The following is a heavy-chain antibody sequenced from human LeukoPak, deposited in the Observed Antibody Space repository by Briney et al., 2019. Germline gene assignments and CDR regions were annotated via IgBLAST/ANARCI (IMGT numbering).Heavy chain of an antibody. Sequence: GGSLRLSCAASGFTFSSYAMHWVRQAPGKGLEYVSAISSNGGSTYYANSVKGRFTISRDNSMSTLYLQMGSLRAEDMAVYYCAKDIQLSTWGLGTMVTVSS. D-gene: IGHD5-24*01. CDR2: ISSNGGST. CDR1: GFTFSSYA. CDR3: AKDIQLST. J-gene: IGHJ3*01. V-gene: IGHV3-64*01.